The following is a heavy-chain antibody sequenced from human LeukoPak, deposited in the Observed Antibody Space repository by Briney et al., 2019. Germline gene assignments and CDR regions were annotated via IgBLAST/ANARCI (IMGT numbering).Heavy chain of an antibody. CDR1: GFTFSSHE. CDR3: ARDTYSRWQTDY. Sequence: PGGSLRLSCAASGFTFSSHEMNWVRQAPGRGLEWVSYISRSGSSISYTDSVEGRFTISRDNAKNSLYLQMNSLRVEDTAVYYCARDTYSRWQTDYWGQGTLVTVSS. CDR2: ISRSGSSI. J-gene: IGHJ4*02. V-gene: IGHV3-48*03. D-gene: IGHD4-23*01.